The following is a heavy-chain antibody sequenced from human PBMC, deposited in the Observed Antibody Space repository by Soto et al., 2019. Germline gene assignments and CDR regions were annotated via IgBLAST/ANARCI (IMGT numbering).Heavy chain of an antibody. V-gene: IGHV4-59*01. CDR3: ARDRPPSAFDI. J-gene: IGHJ3*02. CDR1: GGSISSYY. Sequence: SETLSLTCTVSGGSISSYYWSWIRRPPGKGLEWIGYIYYSGSTNYNPSLKSRVTISVDTSKNQFSLKLSSVTAADTAVYYCARDRPPSAFDIWGQGTMVTVSS. CDR2: IYYSGST.